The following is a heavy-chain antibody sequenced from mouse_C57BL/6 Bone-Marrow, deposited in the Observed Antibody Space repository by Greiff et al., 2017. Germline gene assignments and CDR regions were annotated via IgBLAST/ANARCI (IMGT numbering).Heavy chain of an antibody. CDR3: ASEGGGIYYDGSRYFDV. D-gene: IGHD1-1*01. CDR1: GYAFSSYW. J-gene: IGHJ1*03. CDR2: IYPGDGDT. V-gene: IGHV1-80*01. Sequence: VQLVESGAELVKPGASVKISCKASGYAFSSYWMNWVKQRPGKGLEWIGQIYPGDGDTNYNGKFKGKATLTADKSSSTAYMQLRSLTSEDSAVYFCASEGGGIYYDGSRYFDVWGTGTTVTVAS.